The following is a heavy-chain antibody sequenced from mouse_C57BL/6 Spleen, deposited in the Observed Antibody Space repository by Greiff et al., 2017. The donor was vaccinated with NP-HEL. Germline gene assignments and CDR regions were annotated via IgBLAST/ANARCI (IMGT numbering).Heavy chain of an antibody. Sequence: VQLQQPGAELVRPGPSVKLSCKASGYTFTSYWMDWVKQRPGQGLEWIGNIYPSDSETHYNQKFKDKATLTVDKSSSTAYMQLSSLTSEDSAVYYCARSNWDYAMDYWGQGTSVTVSS. V-gene: IGHV1-61*01. CDR2: IYPSDSET. CDR3: ARSNWDYAMDY. J-gene: IGHJ4*01. D-gene: IGHD4-1*01. CDR1: GYTFTSYW.